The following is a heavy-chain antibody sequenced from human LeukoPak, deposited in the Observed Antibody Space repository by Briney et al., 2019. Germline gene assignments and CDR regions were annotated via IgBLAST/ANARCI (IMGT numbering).Heavy chain of an antibody. CDR3: ARGRRTNVRVYFYYYAMDV. Sequence: SETLSLTCAVYGGSFSGYHWSWIRQPPGKGLEWLGEINHNGSTNYNPSLKSRVTISRDTSKNQFSLKVSSVTAADTAVYFCARGRRTNVRVYFYYYAMDVWGQGTTVIVSS. CDR2: INHNGST. V-gene: IGHV4-34*01. D-gene: IGHD3-10*01. CDR1: GGSFSGYH. J-gene: IGHJ6*02.